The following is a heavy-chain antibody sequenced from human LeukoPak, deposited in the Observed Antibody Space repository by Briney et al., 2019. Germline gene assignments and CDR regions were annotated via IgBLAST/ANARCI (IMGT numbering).Heavy chain of an antibody. CDR1: GFTFSSYA. V-gene: IGHV3-30*01. J-gene: IGHJ4*02. CDR2: ISYDGSNK. Sequence: QPGRSLRLSCAASGFTFSSYAMHWVRQAPGKGLEWVAVISYDGSNKYYADSVKGRFTISRDNSKNTLYLQMNSLRAEDTAVYYCARPRDAKWELLVDYWGQGTLVTVSS. CDR3: ARPRDAKWELLVDY. D-gene: IGHD1-26*01.